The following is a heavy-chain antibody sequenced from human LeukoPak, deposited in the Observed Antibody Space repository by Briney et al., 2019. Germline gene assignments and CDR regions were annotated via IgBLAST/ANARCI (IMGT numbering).Heavy chain of an antibody. CDR3: AREGYSSSWYLSWFDP. CDR1: GGSISSSSYY. D-gene: IGHD6-13*01. Sequence: SETLSLTCTVSGGSISSSSYYWGWIRQPPGKGLEWIGSIYYSGSTYYNPSLKSRVTISVDTSKNQFSLKLSSVTAADTAVYYCAREGYSSSWYLSWFDPWGQGTLVTVSS. J-gene: IGHJ5*02. CDR2: IYYSGST. V-gene: IGHV4-39*02.